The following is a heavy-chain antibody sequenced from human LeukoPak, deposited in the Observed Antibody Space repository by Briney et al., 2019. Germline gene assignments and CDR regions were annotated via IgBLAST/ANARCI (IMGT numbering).Heavy chain of an antibody. J-gene: IGHJ4*02. V-gene: IGHV4-34*01. Sequence: NPSETLSLTCAVYGGSFSGYYWSWIRQPPGKGLEWIGEINHSGTINYNPSLKSRVTISVDTSKNQFSLKLSSVTAADTAVYYCSRERVLRYWGQGTLVTVSS. CDR2: INHSGTI. CDR1: GGSFSGYY. CDR3: SRERVLRY.